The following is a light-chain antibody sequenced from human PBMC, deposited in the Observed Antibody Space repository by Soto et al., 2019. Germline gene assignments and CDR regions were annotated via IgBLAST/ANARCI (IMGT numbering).Light chain of an antibody. Sequence: EIVLTQSPGTLSLSPGERVTLSCRASQSVNSSYLAWYQHKPGQAPRLLIYGASTRATGIPDRFSGSGSGTDFTLTIARLEPGDFAVYYCQQCGNSPQTFGQGTKV. CDR3: QQCGNSPQT. CDR2: GAS. V-gene: IGKV3-20*01. CDR1: QSVNSSY. J-gene: IGKJ1*01.